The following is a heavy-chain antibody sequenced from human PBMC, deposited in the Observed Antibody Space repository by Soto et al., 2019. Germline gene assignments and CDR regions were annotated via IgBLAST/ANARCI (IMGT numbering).Heavy chain of an antibody. D-gene: IGHD2-2*01. CDR3: AREGDRYCSSTSCYAPLDY. J-gene: IGHJ4*02. CDR2: INPNSGGT. Sequence: ASVKVSCKASGYTFTGYYMHWVRQAPGQGLEWMGWINPNSGGTNYAQKFQGWVTMTRDTSISTAYMELSRLRSDDTAVYYCAREGDRYCSSTSCYAPLDYWGQGTLVTVSS. CDR1: GYTFTGYY. V-gene: IGHV1-2*04.